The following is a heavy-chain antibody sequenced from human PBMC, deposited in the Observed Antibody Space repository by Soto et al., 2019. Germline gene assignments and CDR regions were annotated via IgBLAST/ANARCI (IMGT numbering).Heavy chain of an antibody. D-gene: IGHD3-3*01. Sequence: QITLKESGPTLVKPTQTLTLTCTFSGFSLSTSGVGVGWIRQPPGKALEWLALIYWDDDKRYSPSLKSRLTITKDTSKNHVVLTMTNMDPVYTATYYCAHRLSYEGDYYFDYWGQGTLVTVSS. J-gene: IGHJ4*02. CDR1: GFSLSTSGVG. V-gene: IGHV2-5*02. CDR2: IYWDDDK. CDR3: AHRLSYEGDYYFDY.